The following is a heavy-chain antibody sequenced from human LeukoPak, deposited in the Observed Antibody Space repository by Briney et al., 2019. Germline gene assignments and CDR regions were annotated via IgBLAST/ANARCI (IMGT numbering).Heavy chain of an antibody. CDR3: ARDYVWGSYRYNLRRYFDY. J-gene: IGHJ4*02. Sequence: KPSETLSLTCAVSGGSISSSNWWSWVRQPPGQGLEWIGEIYHSGSTNYNPSLKSRVTISVDKSKNQFSLKLSSVTAADTAVYYCARDYVWGSYRYNLRRYFDYWGQGTLVTVSS. D-gene: IGHD3-16*02. CDR1: GGSISSSNW. CDR2: IYHSGST. V-gene: IGHV4-4*02.